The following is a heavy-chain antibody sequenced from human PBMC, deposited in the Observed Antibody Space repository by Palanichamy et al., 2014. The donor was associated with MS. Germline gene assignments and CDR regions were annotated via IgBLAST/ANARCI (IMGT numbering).Heavy chain of an antibody. CDR2: INHSGST. D-gene: IGHD6-19*01. CDR1: GGSFSGYY. J-gene: IGHJ4*02. Sequence: QVQLQQWGAGLLKPSETLSPTCAVYGGSFSGYYWSWIRQPPGKGLEWIGEINHSGSTNYSPSLKSRVTISVDTSKNQFSLKLSSVTAADTAVYYCVRVGSGWYLDPFPRWERPSQTTTEWGQGTLVTVSS. V-gene: IGHV4-34*01. CDR3: VRVGSGWYLDPFPRWERPSQTTTE.